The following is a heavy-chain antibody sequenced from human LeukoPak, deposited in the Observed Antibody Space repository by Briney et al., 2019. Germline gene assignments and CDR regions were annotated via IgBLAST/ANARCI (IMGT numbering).Heavy chain of an antibody. CDR2: ISSNGGST. CDR1: GFTFSRYA. CDR3: VKDSSLGSYFDY. V-gene: IGHV3-64D*06. Sequence: PGGSLRLSCSASGFTFSRYAMHWVRQAPAKGLEYVSAISSNGGSTYYADSLKGRFTISRDNSRNTLHLQMSSLRVEDTAVYYCVKDSSLGSYFDYWGQGTLVTVSS. D-gene: IGHD3-10*01. J-gene: IGHJ4*02.